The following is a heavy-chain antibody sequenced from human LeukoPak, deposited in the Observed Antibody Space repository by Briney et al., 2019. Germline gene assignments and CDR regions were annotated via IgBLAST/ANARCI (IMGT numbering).Heavy chain of an antibody. D-gene: IGHD6-6*01. CDR2: INPNSGGT. J-gene: IGHJ4*02. CDR1: GYTFTGYY. Sequence: ASVKVSCKASGYTFTGYYMHWVRQAPGQGLEWMGRINPNSGGTNYAQKFQGRVTMTRDTSISTAYMELSRLGSEDTAVYYCARARRPRNYCFYWGQGTLVTVSS. CDR3: ARARRPRNYCFY. V-gene: IGHV1-2*06.